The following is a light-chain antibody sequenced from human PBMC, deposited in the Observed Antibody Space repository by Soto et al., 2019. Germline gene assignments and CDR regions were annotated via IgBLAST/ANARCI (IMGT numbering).Light chain of an antibody. CDR1: SSDVGGYNY. V-gene: IGLV2-14*01. CDR2: EVS. CDR3: SSYTSSSTPRVV. J-gene: IGLJ2*01. Sequence: QSVLTQPASVSGSPGQSITISCTGTSSDVGGYNYVSWYQQHPGKAPKLMIYEVSNRPSGVSNRFSGSKSGSTASLTISGLQAEDEADYYCSSYTSSSTPRVVFGGGTKVTVL.